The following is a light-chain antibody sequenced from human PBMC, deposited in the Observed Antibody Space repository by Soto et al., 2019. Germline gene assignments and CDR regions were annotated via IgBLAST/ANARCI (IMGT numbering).Light chain of an antibody. CDR1: QSVRSSY. CDR2: GAS. V-gene: IGKV3-20*01. Sequence: EIVLTQSPGTLSLSPGERATLSCRASQSVRSSYLAWYQQKPGQAPRLLIYGASIRATGIPDRFSGSGSGTDFTLTISRLEPEDFAVYYCQQYGSSPLFTFGPGTKVDIK. J-gene: IGKJ3*01. CDR3: QQYGSSPLFT.